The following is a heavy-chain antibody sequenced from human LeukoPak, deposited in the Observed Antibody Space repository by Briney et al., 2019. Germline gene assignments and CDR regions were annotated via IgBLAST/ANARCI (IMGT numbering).Heavy chain of an antibody. D-gene: IGHD2-21*01. CDR3: ARVPLVVGPFDY. CDR2: INHSGST. V-gene: IGHV4-34*01. Sequence: SETLSLTCAVYGGSFSGYYWSWIRQPPGKGLERIGEINHSGSTNYNPSLKSRVTISVDTSKNQFSLKLSSVTAADTAVYYCARVPLVVGPFDYWGQGTLVTVSS. CDR1: GGSFSGYY. J-gene: IGHJ4*02.